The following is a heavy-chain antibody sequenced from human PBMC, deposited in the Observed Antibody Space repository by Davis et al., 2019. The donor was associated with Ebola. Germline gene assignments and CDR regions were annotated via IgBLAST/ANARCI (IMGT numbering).Heavy chain of an antibody. CDR1: GFTFSSYA. Sequence: GESLKISCAASGFTFSSYAMHWVRQAPGKGLEYVSAISSNGGSTSYADSVKGRFTISRDNSKNTLYRQMNSLRAEDTAVYYCARDNAGYCSGGSCGGNNYYYYGMDVWGQGTTVTVSS. D-gene: IGHD2-15*01. V-gene: IGHV3-64*04. CDR3: ARDNAGYCSGGSCGGNNYYYYGMDV. J-gene: IGHJ6*02. CDR2: ISSNGGST.